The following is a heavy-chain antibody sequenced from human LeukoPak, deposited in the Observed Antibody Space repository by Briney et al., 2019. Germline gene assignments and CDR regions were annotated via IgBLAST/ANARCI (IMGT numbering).Heavy chain of an antibody. CDR2: INGSGGST. CDR1: GFTFSSYA. V-gene: IGHV3-23*01. J-gene: IGHJ4*02. Sequence: GGSLRLSCAASGFTFSSYAMSWVRQAPGKGLEWVSDINGSGGSTYYADSVKGRFTISRDNSKNTLYLQMNSLRTEDMAVYYCAEDRAGNSWNFDYWGQGILVAVSS. D-gene: IGHD6-13*01. CDR3: AEDRAGNSWNFDY.